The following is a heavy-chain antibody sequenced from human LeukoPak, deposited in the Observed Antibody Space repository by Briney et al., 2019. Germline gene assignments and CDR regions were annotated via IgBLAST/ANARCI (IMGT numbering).Heavy chain of an antibody. CDR3: AKDPDYYGSGSYVDY. V-gene: IGHV3-30*02. Sequence: PGGSLRLSCAASGFTFSSYGMHWVRQAPGKGLEWVAFIRYDGSNKCYADSVKGRFTISRDNSKNTLYLQMNSLRAEDTAVYYCAKDPDYYGSGSYVDYWGQGTLVTVSS. CDR2: IRYDGSNK. J-gene: IGHJ4*02. CDR1: GFTFSSYG. D-gene: IGHD3-10*01.